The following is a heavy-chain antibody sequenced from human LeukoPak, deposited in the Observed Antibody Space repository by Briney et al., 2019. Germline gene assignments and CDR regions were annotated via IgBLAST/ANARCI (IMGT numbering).Heavy chain of an antibody. CDR1: GYTFTSYG. CDR2: ISAYNGNT. CDR3: ARDLPRHDAFDI. Sequence: ASVKVSCKASGYTFTSYGISWVRQAPGQGLEWMGWISAYNGNTNYAQKLQGRVTMTTDASTSTAYMELRSLRSDDTAVYYCARDLPRHDAFDIWGQGTMVTVSS. J-gene: IGHJ3*02. V-gene: IGHV1-18*01.